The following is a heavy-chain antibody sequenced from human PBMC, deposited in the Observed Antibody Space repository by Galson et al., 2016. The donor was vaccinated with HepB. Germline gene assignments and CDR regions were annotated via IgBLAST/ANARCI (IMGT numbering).Heavy chain of an antibody. Sequence: SLRLSCAASGFTFSRYGMHWVRQAPGKGLEWVAVISYDGSNKYYADSVKGRFTISRDNSKNTLYLQMNSLRAEVTAVYYCAVDPRGYWGQGTLVTVSS. CDR2: ISYDGSNK. CDR1: GFTFSRYG. D-gene: IGHD3-10*01. V-gene: IGHV3-30*03. J-gene: IGHJ4*02. CDR3: AVDPRGY.